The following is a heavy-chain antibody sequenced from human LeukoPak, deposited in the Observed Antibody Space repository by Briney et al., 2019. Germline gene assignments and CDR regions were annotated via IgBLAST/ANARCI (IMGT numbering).Heavy chain of an antibody. CDR3: ARRGRLRVGSKHGSNWFDP. CDR2: IYHSGST. Sequence: SETLSLTCTVSGYSISSGYYWGWIRQPPGKGLEWIGSIYHSGSTHYNPSPKSRVTISVDTSKNQFSLKLSSVTAADTAVYYCARRGRLRVGSKHGSNWFDPWGQGTLVTVSS. D-gene: IGHD6-25*01. V-gene: IGHV4-38-2*02. CDR1: GYSISSGYY. J-gene: IGHJ5*02.